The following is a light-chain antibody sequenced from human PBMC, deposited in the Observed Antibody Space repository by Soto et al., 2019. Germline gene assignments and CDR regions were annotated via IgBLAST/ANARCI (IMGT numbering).Light chain of an antibody. CDR3: SSYRASSTLYV. CDR2: DVS. Sequence: QSALTQPASVSGSPGQSITISCTGTSSDVGGYNYVSWYQHYPGKAPKLMIYDVSNRPSGISNRFSGSKSGNTASLTISGLQAEDEADYYCSSYRASSTLYVFGTGTKLTVL. V-gene: IGLV2-14*03. J-gene: IGLJ1*01. CDR1: SSDVGGYNY.